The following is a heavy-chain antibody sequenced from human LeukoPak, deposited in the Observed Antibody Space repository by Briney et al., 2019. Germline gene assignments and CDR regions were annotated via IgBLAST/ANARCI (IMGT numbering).Heavy chain of an antibody. CDR2: IYTSGST. CDR1: GGSISSYY. D-gene: IGHD3-3*01. Sequence: PSETLSLTCTVSGGSISSYYWSWIRQPAGKGLEWIGRIYTSGSTNYNPSLKSRVTMSVDTSKNQFSLKLSSVTAADTAVYYCARNTISYASYYYYMDVWGKGTTVTVSS. J-gene: IGHJ6*03. V-gene: IGHV4-4*07. CDR3: ARNTISYASYYYYMDV.